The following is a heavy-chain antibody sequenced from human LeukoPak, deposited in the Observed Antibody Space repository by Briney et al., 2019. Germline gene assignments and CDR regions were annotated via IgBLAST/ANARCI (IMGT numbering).Heavy chain of an antibody. D-gene: IGHD4-23*01. CDR2: ISSTGSGT. V-gene: IGHV3-23*01. J-gene: IGHJ3*02. Sequence: GGSLRLSCAVSGFTFNNYAMSWVRQAPGKGLEWVSSISSTGSGTYYADSVKGRFTISRDNSKSTLYLQMNSLRAEDSALYYCANDGGNLTTPDALDIWGQGTMVTVSS. CDR1: GFTFNNYA. CDR3: ANDGGNLTTPDALDI.